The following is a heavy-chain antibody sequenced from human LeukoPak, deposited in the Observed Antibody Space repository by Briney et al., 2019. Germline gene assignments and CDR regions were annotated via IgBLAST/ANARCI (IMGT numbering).Heavy chain of an antibody. CDR3: AKMYTSGWYLDY. D-gene: IGHD6-25*01. Sequence: GRSLRLSCAASGFIFRSYGMHWVRQAPGKGLEWVAVISNDGNNIYYADSVKGRFTISRDNSKNTLYLQVNSLRAEDTALYYCAKMYTSGWYLDYWGQGTLVTVSS. V-gene: IGHV3-30*18. CDR1: GFIFRSYG. CDR2: ISNDGNNI. J-gene: IGHJ4*02.